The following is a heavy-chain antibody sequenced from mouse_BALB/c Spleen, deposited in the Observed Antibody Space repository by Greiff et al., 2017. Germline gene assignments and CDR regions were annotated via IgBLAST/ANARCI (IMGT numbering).Heavy chain of an antibody. D-gene: IGHD1-1*01. V-gene: IGHV5-4*02. CDR2: ISDGGSYT. Sequence: VQLKQSGGGLVKPGGSLKLSCAASGFTFSDYYMYWVRQTPEKRLEWVATISDGGSYTYYPDSVKGRFTISRDNAKNNLYLQMSSLKSEDTAMYYCARGGITYYFDYWGQGTTLTVSS. CDR1: GFTFSDYY. CDR3: ARGGITYYFDY. J-gene: IGHJ2*01.